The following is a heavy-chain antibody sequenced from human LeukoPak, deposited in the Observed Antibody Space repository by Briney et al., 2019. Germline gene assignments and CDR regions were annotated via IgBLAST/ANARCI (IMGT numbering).Heavy chain of an antibody. J-gene: IGHJ6*03. CDR3: AKEGDRGEALYYYMDV. Sequence: GGSLRLSCAASGFTFSSNSMNWVRQAPGKGLEWVSSISSSSSYIYYADSVKGRFTISRDNSKNALYLQMNSLRAEDTADYYCAKEGDRGEALYYYMDVWGNGTTVTVSS. V-gene: IGHV3-21*01. CDR1: GFTFSSNS. CDR2: ISSSSSYI. D-gene: IGHD3-10*01.